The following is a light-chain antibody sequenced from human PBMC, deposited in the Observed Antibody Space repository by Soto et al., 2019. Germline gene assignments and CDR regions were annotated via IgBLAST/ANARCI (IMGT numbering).Light chain of an antibody. J-gene: IGKJ4*01. CDR3: QQLKSYPLT. CDR2: AAS. V-gene: IGKV1-9*01. CDR1: QDISSY. Sequence: DIQLTQSPSFLSASVGDRVTITCRAGQDISSYLAWYQQKPGKAPNLLMYAASTLQSGVPTRFSGSGSGTEFTLTISTLQPEEFATYYCQQLKSYPLTFGGGTKVEIK.